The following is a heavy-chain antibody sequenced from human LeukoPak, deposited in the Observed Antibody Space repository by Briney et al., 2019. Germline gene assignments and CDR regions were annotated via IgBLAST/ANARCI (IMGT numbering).Heavy chain of an antibody. CDR3: ARDRAAIGHFDS. CDR1: GGSISSSPYY. D-gene: IGHD6-13*01. CDR2: IYFSGST. V-gene: IGHV4-39*07. J-gene: IGHJ4*02. Sequence: SETLSLTCTVSGGSISSSPYYWGWIRQPPGKGLEWIGSIYFSGSTYYNPSLKSRVTISVDTSKNQFSLKLSSVTAADTDLYYCARDRAAIGHFDSWGQGTLVTVSS.